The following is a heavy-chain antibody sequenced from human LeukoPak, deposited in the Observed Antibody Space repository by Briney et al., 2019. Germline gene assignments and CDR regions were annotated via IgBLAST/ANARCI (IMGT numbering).Heavy chain of an antibody. CDR3: ARDPPRTYYYDSSGDTGNY. J-gene: IGHJ4*02. Sequence: PGGSLRHSCAASGFTFSTYSMNWVRQAPGKGLEWVSSISSSSSYIYYADSVKGRFTISRDNAKNSLYLQMNSLRAEDTAVYYCARDPPRTYYYDSSGDTGNYWGQGTLVTVSS. CDR1: GFTFSTYS. V-gene: IGHV3-21*01. D-gene: IGHD3-22*01. CDR2: ISSSSSYI.